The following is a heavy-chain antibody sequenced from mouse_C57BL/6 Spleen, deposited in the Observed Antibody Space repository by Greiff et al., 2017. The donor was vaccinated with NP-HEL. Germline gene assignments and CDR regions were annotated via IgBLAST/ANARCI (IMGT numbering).Heavy chain of an antibody. J-gene: IGHJ3*01. CDR3: AKSDDYDGAWFAY. CDR1: GYTFTSYW. D-gene: IGHD2-4*01. CDR2: IHPNSGST. V-gene: IGHV1-64*01. Sequence: VQLVESGAELVKPGASVKLSCKASGYTFTSYWMHWVKQRPGQGLEWIGMIHPNSGSTNYNEQFKSKATLTVDKSSSTAYMQLSSLTSEDSAVYYCAKSDDYDGAWFAYWGQGTLVTVSA.